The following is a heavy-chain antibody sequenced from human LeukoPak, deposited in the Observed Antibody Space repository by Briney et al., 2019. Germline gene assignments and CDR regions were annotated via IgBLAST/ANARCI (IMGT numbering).Heavy chain of an antibody. J-gene: IGHJ6*03. CDR1: GFTFDDYA. D-gene: IGHD3-10*01. CDR2: ISWNSGNI. V-gene: IGHV3-9*01. CDR3: AKDTKGYGSGSRYMDV. Sequence: GGSLRLSCAASGFTFDDYAMHWVRQAPGKGLEWVSGISWNSGNIAYADSVMGRFTISRDNARNSLYLQMNSLRVEDTALYYCAKDTKGYGSGSRYMDVWGKGTTVIISS.